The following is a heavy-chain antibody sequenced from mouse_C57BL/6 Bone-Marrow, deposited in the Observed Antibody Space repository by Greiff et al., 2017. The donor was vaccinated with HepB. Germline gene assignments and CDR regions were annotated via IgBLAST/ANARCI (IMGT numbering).Heavy chain of an antibody. CDR2: IYPRSGNT. J-gene: IGHJ1*03. CDR3: ARKGSSYWYFGV. Sequence: VQLKESGAELARPGASVKLSCKASGYTFTSYGISWVKQRTGQGLEWIGEIYPRSGNTYYNEKFKGKATLTADKSSSTAYMELRSLTSEDSAVYFCARKGSSYWYFGVWGTGTTVTVSS. CDR1: GYTFTSYG. V-gene: IGHV1-81*01. D-gene: IGHD1-1*01.